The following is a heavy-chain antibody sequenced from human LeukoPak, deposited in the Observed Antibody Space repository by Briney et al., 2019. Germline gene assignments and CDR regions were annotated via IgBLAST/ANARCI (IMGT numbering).Heavy chain of an antibody. CDR2: INEDGSVE. J-gene: IGHJ4*02. V-gene: IGHV3-7*01. CDR1: GFILSNYY. CDR3: ARTLVDY. Sequence: GGSLRLSCAASGFILSNYYMSWVRQAPGKGLEWVANINEDGSVEYYVDSVKGRFTISRDNPKNSLHLLMNNLRAEDTAVYYCARTLVDYWGQGALVTVSS.